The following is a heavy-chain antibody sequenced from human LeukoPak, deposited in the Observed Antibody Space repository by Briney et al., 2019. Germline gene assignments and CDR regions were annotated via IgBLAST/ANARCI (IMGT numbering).Heavy chain of an antibody. V-gene: IGHV3-21*01. J-gene: IGHJ4*02. D-gene: IGHD4-23*01. CDR3: ASGDYGGNHGGY. CDR1: GFTFSSYS. Sequence: PGGSLRLSCAASGFTFSSYSMNWVRQAPGKGLEWVSSISSSSSYIYYADSVKGRFTISRDNAKNSLYLQMNSLRAEDTAVYYCASGDYGGNHGGYWGQGTLVTVSS. CDR2: ISSSSSYI.